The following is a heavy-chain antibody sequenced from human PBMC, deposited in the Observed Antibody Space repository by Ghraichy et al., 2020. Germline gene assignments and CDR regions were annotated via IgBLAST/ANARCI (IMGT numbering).Heavy chain of an antibody. CDR3: AKSRSGGGPNYFDY. V-gene: IGHV3-23*01. D-gene: IGHD2-8*02. CDR1: GFTFSMYA. J-gene: IGHJ4*02. CDR2: ISDSGENT. Sequence: GGSLRLSCVASGFTFSMYAMSWVRQAPGKGLEWVSGISDSGENTYHADSVRGRFTISRVNSKNTLFLEMNSLRAEDTAVYYCAKSRSGGGPNYFDYWGQGILVTVSS.